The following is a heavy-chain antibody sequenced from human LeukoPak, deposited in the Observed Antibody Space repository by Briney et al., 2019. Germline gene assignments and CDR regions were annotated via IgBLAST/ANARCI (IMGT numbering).Heavy chain of an antibody. J-gene: IGHJ6*02. V-gene: IGHV3-30*18. CDR2: ISDDGDNK. Sequence: GGSLRLSRAASGFRFIDYGMHWVRQPPGKGLQWVSFISDDGDNKYYTDSVKGRFTISRDNSKSTLYLQMNNLSADDTAVYYCAKLLLRQDYLYGMDVWGQGTTVTVSS. CDR3: AKLLLRQDYLYGMDV. D-gene: IGHD2/OR15-2a*01. CDR1: GFRFIDYG.